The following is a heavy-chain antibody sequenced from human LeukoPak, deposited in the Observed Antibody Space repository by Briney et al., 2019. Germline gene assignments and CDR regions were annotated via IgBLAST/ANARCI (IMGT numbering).Heavy chain of an antibody. CDR1: GFTFSSYW. CDR2: IKQDGSEK. D-gene: IGHD3-22*01. CDR3: ARGFYPYRNLIVVVVDY. J-gene: IGHJ4*02. Sequence: PGGSLRLSCAASGFTFSSYWMSWVRQAPGKGLEWVANIKQDGSEKYYVDSVKGRFSISRDNAKNSLYLQMNSLRAEDTAVYYCARGFYPYRNLIVVVVDYWGQGTLVTVSS. V-gene: IGHV3-7*03.